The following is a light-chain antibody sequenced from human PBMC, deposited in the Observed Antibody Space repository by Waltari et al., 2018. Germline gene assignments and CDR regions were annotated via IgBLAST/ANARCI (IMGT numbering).Light chain of an antibody. CDR1: QGINTF. J-gene: IGKJ4*02. CDR2: AAS. CDR3: QQLNTYPLT. V-gene: IGKV1-9*01. Sequence: DVQLTQSPSFLSASVVDRVTITCRASQGINTFLAWYQQKPVKAPKVLISAASTSQTGVPSRFSGSGSGTEFTLTISSLQPEDFATYYCQQLNTYPLTFGGGTKVEIK.